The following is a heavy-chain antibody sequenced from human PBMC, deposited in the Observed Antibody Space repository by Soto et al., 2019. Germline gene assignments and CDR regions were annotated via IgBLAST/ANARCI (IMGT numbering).Heavy chain of an antibody. CDR1: GFTFSSYG. CDR2: ISYYGSNK. V-gene: IGHV3-30*03. CDR3: SRENWFQDY. J-gene: IGHJ4*02. D-gene: IGHD3-10*01. Sequence: GGSLRLSCAASGFTFSSYGMHWVRQAPGKGLEWVAVISYYGSNKYYADSVKGRFTISRDNAMNSLYLQMNSLRAGDTALYYCSRENWFQDYWGQGTLVTVSS.